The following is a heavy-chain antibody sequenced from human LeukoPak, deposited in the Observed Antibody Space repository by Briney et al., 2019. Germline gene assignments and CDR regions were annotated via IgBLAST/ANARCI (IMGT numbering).Heavy chain of an antibody. D-gene: IGHD5-24*01. CDR2: ISGSGGST. V-gene: IGHV3-23*01. J-gene: IGHJ3*02. CDR1: GFTFSSYA. Sequence: GGSLRLSCAASGFTFSSYAMSWVRQAPGKGLEWVSAISGSGGSTYYADSVKGRFTISRDNSKNTPYLQMNSLRAEDTAVYYCAKDRRWLQTTYDAFDIWGQGTMVTVSS. CDR3: AKDRRWLQTTYDAFDI.